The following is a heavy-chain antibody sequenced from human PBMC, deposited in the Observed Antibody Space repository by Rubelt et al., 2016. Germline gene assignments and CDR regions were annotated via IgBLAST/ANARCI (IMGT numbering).Heavy chain of an antibody. CDR1: GYTFTGYY. V-gene: IGHV1-2*06. Sequence: QVQLVQSGAEVKKPGASVKVSCKASGYTFTGYYIHWVRQAPGQGLEWMGRISSSSGVTNYAQKFQGRVTMTRDTSITTAYRELSRLRSDDTAVDFCAREIRGTAVAVDYWGQGTLVTVSS. D-gene: IGHD6-19*01. J-gene: IGHJ4*02. CDR2: ISSSSGVT. CDR3: AREIRGTAVAVDY.